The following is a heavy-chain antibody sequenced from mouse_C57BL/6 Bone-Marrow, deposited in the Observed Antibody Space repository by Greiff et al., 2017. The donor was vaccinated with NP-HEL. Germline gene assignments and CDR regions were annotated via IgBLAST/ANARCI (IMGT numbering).Heavy chain of an antibody. J-gene: IGHJ2*01. CDR1: GYTFTSYG. CDR3: ASTAQATPYYFDY. V-gene: IGHV1-81*01. Sequence: VMLVESGAELARPGASVKLSCKASGYTFTSYGISWVKQRTGQGLEWIGEIYPRSGNTYYNEKFKGKATLTADKSSSTAYMELRSLTSEDSAVYFCASTAQATPYYFDYWGQGTTLTVSS. D-gene: IGHD3-2*02. CDR2: IYPRSGNT.